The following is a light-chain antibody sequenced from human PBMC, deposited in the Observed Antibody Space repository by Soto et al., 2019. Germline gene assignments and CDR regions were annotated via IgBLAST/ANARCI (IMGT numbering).Light chain of an antibody. Sequence: EIVLTQSPATLSLSPGERATLSCRASQSVSNYLAWYQQKPGQAPRLLIYEASNRATGIPARFSGGGSGTDFTLTISSLEPEDFAVYFCQLRGNWPRTSFGQGTKLEL. CDR3: QLRGNWPRTS. CDR2: EAS. V-gene: IGKV3-11*01. CDR1: QSVSNY. J-gene: IGKJ2*01.